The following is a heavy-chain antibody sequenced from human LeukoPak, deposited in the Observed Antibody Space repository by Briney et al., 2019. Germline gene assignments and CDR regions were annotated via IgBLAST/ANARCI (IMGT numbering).Heavy chain of an antibody. Sequence: GGSLRLSCAASGFTSGTSWMSWVRQVPGKGLEWVANINQDGSAQYYVDSVKGRFTISRDNAKSSLYLQMNSLRAEDTAVYYCARSARWGQGTLVTVSS. V-gene: IGHV3-7*01. CDR1: GFTSGTSW. J-gene: IGHJ4*02. CDR3: ARSAR. CDR2: INQDGSAQ.